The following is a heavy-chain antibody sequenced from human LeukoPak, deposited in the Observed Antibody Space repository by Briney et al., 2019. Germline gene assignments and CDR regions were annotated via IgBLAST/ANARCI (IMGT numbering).Heavy chain of an antibody. CDR3: ARDEYPSVGVVNRYWYFDL. Sequence: SETLSPTCAVYGGSFSGYYWSWIRQPPGKGLEWIGEINHSGSTNDNPSLKSRVTISVDTSKNQFSLKLSSVTAADTAVYYCARDEYPSVGVVNRYWYFDLWGRGTLVTVSS. V-gene: IGHV4-34*01. CDR2: INHSGST. CDR1: GGSFSGYY. J-gene: IGHJ2*01. D-gene: IGHD3-3*01.